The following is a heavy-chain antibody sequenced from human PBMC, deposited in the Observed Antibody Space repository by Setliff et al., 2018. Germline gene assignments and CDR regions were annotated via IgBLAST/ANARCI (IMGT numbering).Heavy chain of an antibody. Sequence: SETLSLTCTVPGASLSSGTYYWSWIRQPPGKGLEWIGRIYYRGDTYYNASLKGRLTISVDTAQNQFSLSLSSVTAADTAVYYCARMSGFQYMDVWGKGTTVTVSS. CDR2: IYYRGDT. CDR3: ARMSGFQYMDV. CDR1: GASLSSGTYY. D-gene: IGHD3-3*01. V-gene: IGHV4-39*07. J-gene: IGHJ6*03.